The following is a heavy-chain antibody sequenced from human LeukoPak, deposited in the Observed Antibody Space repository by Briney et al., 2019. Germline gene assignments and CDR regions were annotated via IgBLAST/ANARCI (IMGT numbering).Heavy chain of an antibody. CDR3: ARDLTPITMVRGVTHPDY. Sequence: GASVKVSCKASGYTFTGYYMHCVRQAPGQGREWMGWINPNSGGANYAQKFQGRVTMTRDTAISTAYMALSRLRADDTAVYYCARDLTPITMVRGVTHPDYWGQGTLVTVSS. D-gene: IGHD3-10*01. CDR2: INPNSGGA. J-gene: IGHJ4*02. CDR1: GYTFTGYY. V-gene: IGHV1-2*02.